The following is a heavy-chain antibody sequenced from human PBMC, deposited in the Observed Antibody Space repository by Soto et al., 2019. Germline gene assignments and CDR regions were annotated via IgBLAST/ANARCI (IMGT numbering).Heavy chain of an antibody. CDR2: IYYSGST. J-gene: IGHJ6*02. CDR1: GGSISSGDYY. CDR3: ARDNILGILYGGMDV. V-gene: IGHV4-30-4*01. D-gene: IGHD3-3*01. Sequence: PSETLSLTGTVSGGSISSGDYYWSWIRQPPEKGLEWIGYIYYSGSTYYNPSLKSRVTISVDTSKNQFSLKLSSVTAADTAVYYCARDNILGILYGGMDVWGQGTTVTVSS.